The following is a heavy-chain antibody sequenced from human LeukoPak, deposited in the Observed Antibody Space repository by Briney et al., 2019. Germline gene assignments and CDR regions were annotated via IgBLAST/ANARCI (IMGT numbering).Heavy chain of an antibody. V-gene: IGHV3-72*01. CDR3: ARSGSYLPFDY. CDR2: IRNKANSYTT. D-gene: IGHD1-26*01. J-gene: IGHJ4*02. CDR1: GFTFSDHY. Sequence: GGFLRLSWAASGFTFSDHYMDWVRQAPEKGLEWVARIRNKANSYTTEYAASVKGRFTISRDDSGNSLFLQMNTLQTEDTAVYYCARSGSYLPFDYWGQGTLVTVSS.